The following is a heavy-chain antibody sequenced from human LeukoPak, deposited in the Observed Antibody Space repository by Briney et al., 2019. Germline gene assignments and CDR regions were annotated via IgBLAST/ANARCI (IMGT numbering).Heavy chain of an antibody. CDR2: IYYTGRT. D-gene: IGHD1-1*01. Sequence: SETLSLTCTVSGGSISSSSHSWGWIRQPPGKGLEWTGTIYYTGRTYYNPSLESRLTISVDTSKNQFSLKLTSVTAADTAIYYCAQSLGSGNWIGDWFDPWGQGTLVTVSS. J-gene: IGHJ5*02. CDR3: AQSLGSGNWIGDWFDP. CDR1: GGSISSSSHS. V-gene: IGHV4-39*01.